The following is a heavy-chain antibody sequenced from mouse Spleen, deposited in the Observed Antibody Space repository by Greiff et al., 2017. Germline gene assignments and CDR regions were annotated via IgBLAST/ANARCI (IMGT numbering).Heavy chain of an antibody. Sequence: EVQRVESGGGLVQPGGSLSLSCEASGFTFTDYYMIWVRQPPGKALEWLGFSRDRGNGYTTDYSASVKGRFTISRDNSQSFLYLQMNALRDEDSATYYCARSYHAMDYWGQGILVTVSS. CDR1: GFTFTDYY. CDR2: SRDRGNGYTT. V-gene: IGHV7-3*01. J-gene: IGHJ4*01. D-gene: IGHD6-5*01. CDR3: ARSYHAMDY.